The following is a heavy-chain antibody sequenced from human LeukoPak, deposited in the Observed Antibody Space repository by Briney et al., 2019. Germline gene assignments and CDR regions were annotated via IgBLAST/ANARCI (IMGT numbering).Heavy chain of an antibody. J-gene: IGHJ4*02. CDR2: IKQDGSEK. D-gene: IGHD3-22*01. CDR3: ARESPMYYDRSLDY. CDR1: GFTFSSYW. Sequence: GGSLRLSCAASGFTFSSYWMSWVRQAPGKGLEWVANIKQDGSEKYYVDSVKGRFTISRDNAKNSLYLQMNSLRAEDTAVYYCARESPMYYDRSLDYWGQGTLVTVSS. V-gene: IGHV3-7*01.